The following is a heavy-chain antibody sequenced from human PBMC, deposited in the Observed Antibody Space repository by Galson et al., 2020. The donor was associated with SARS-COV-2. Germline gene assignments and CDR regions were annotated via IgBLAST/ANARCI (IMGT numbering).Heavy chain of an antibody. D-gene: IGHD6-13*01. J-gene: IGHJ5*02. CDR1: GFTFSSYS. Sequence: GGSLRLSCAASGFTFSSYSMNWVRQAPGKGLEWVSSISSSSNYIYYADSVKGRFTISRDNAKNSLYLQMNNLRAEDTAVYYCARDPEYSSTWANWFDPWGQGTLVTVSS. CDR2: ISSSSNYI. V-gene: IGHV3-21*06. CDR3: ARDPEYSSTWANWFDP.